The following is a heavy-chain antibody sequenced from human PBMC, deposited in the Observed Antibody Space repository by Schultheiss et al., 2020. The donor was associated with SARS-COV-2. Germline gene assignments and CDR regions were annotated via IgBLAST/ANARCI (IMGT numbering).Heavy chain of an antibody. J-gene: IGHJ4*02. CDR1: GGSFSGYY. V-gene: IGHV4-34*01. D-gene: IGHD2/OR15-2a*01. CDR3: ARQQYDFLDY. Sequence: SETLSLTCAVYGGSFSGYYWSWIRQSPGKGLEWIGQVSHSGGTHFNPSLKRRLTISIDTSKRQFSLRLTSVTAADTAVYYCARQQYDFLDYWGRGALVTVSS. CDR2: VSHSGGT.